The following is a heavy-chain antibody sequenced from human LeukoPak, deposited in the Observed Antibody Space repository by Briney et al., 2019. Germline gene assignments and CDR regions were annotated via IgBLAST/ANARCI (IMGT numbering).Heavy chain of an antibody. CDR2: IYPGDSDT. V-gene: IGHV5-51*01. D-gene: IGHD3-10*01. CDR1: GYSFTSYW. Sequence: GESLKISCKGSGYSFTSYWIGWVRQMPGKGLEWMGIIYPGDSDTGYSPSFQGQVTISADKSISTAYLQWSSMKASDTAMYYCARQELGETPHIDYWGQGTLVTVSS. CDR3: ARQELGETPHIDY. J-gene: IGHJ4*02.